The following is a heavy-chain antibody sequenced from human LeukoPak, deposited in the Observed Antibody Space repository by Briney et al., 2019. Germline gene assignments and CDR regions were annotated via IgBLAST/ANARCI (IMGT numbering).Heavy chain of an antibody. V-gene: IGHV1-2*02. D-gene: IGHD2-8*02. Sequence: ASVKVSCKASGYTFTGYYMHWVRQAPGQGLEWMGWINPNSGGTNYAQKFQGRVTMTRDTSISTAYMELSRLRSDDTAVYYCARTRQSAVSYYYYMDVWGKGTTVTVSS. J-gene: IGHJ6*03. CDR2: INPNSGGT. CDR3: ARTRQSAVSYYYYMDV. CDR1: GYTFTGYY.